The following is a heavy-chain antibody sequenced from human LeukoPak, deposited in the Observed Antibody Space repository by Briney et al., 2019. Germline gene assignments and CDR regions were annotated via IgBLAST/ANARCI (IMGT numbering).Heavy chain of an antibody. CDR3: ARAPPKRRGYSYGAREDY. Sequence: ASVKVSCKASGYTFTSYDINWVRQATGQGLEWMGWMNPNSGNTGYAQKFQGRVTMTRNTSINTAYMELSSLRSEDTAVYYCARAPPKRRGYSYGAREDYWGQGTLVTVSS. CDR1: GYTFTSYD. V-gene: IGHV1-8*01. J-gene: IGHJ4*02. CDR2: MNPNSGNT. D-gene: IGHD5-18*01.